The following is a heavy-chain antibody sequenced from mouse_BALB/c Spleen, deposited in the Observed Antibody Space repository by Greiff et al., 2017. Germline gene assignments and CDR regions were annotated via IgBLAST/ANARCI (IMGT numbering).Heavy chain of an antibody. CDR1: GYSITSDYA. CDR2: ISYSGST. Sequence: EVQLQQSGPGLVKPSQSLSLTCTVTGYSITSDYAWNWIRQFPGNKLEWMGYISYSGSTSYNPSLKSRISITRDTSKNQFFLQLNSVTTEDTATYYCARRDYYGSSMGYYAMDYWGQGTSVTVSS. D-gene: IGHD1-1*01. J-gene: IGHJ4*01. V-gene: IGHV3-2*02. CDR3: ARRDYYGSSMGYYAMDY.